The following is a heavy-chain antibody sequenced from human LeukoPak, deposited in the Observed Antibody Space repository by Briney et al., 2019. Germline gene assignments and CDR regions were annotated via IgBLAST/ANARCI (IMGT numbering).Heavy chain of an antibody. D-gene: IGHD3-22*01. V-gene: IGHV4-61*02. J-gene: IGHJ5*02. Sequence: PSETLSLTCTVSGGSISSGSYYWSWIRQPAGKGLEWIGRIYTSGSTNYNPSLKSRVTISVDTSKNQFSLKLSSVTAADTAVYYCARGQAMINPWGQGTLVTVSS. CDR3: ARGQAMINP. CDR2: IYTSGST. CDR1: GGSISSGSYY.